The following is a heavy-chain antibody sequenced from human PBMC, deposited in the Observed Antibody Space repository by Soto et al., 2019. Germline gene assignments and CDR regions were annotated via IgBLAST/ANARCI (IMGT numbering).Heavy chain of an antibody. Sequence: PSETLSLTCAVYGGSFSGYYCSWIRQPPGKGLEWIGEINHSGSTNYNPSLKSRVTISVDTSKNQFSLKLSSVTAADTAVYYCARGYLYMVRGVIALYYFDYWVQGTLVTVSS. D-gene: IGHD3-10*01. V-gene: IGHV4-34*01. CDR2: INHSGST. CDR1: GGSFSGYY. CDR3: ARGYLYMVRGVIALYYFDY. J-gene: IGHJ4*02.